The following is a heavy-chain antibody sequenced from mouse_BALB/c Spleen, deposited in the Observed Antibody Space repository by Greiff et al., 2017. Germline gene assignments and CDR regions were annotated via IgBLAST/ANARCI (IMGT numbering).Heavy chain of an antibody. Sequence: QVQLKESGAELVRPGTSVKVSCKASGYAFTNYLIEWVKQRPGQGLEWIGVINPGSGGTNYNEKFKGKATLTADKSSSTAHMELLSLTSEDSAVYDGGRRGGTGAMDYWGQGTSVTVSS. CDR1: GYAFTNYL. J-gene: IGHJ4*01. CDR3: GRRGGTGAMDY. CDR2: INPGSGGT. V-gene: IGHV1-54*01. D-gene: IGHD2-14*01.